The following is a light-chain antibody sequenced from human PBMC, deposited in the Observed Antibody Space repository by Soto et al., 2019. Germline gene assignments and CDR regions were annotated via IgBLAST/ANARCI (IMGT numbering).Light chain of an antibody. CDR2: AAS. J-gene: IGKJ4*01. Sequence: EIVMTQSPATLSVSPGERATLSCRASQSIGSSLAWYQVEPGQAPRLLIYAASTRVAGIPDRFSGSGSGTEFTLTISSLQSEDFAVYYCQQYGGSSLTFGGGTKVDIK. CDR1: QSIGSS. CDR3: QQYGGSSLT. V-gene: IGKV3-15*01.